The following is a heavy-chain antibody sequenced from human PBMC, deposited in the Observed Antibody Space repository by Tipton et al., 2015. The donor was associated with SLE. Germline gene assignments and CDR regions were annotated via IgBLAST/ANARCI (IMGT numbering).Heavy chain of an antibody. Sequence: TLSLTCTVSSDSTMRGRMDGGWIRQPPGRGLEWIGCVYDSGSTNYNPSLKSRVTLSIDTSKNQFSLTLSSVTAADTALYYCARIREIRWYAMDVWGQGTTVIVSS. CDR1: SDSTMRGRMD. CDR2: VYDSGST. J-gene: IGHJ6*02. V-gene: IGHV4-39*07. D-gene: IGHD2-15*01. CDR3: ARIREIRWYAMDV.